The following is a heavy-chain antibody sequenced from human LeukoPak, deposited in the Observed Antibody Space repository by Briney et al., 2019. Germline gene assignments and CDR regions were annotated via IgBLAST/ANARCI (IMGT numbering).Heavy chain of an antibody. D-gene: IGHD5-18*01. CDR2: IRYDGSNK. CDR1: GFTFSSYG. V-gene: IGHV3-30*02. CDR3: ARDRGYSYGHDAFDI. J-gene: IGHJ3*02. Sequence: PGGSLRLSCAASGFTFSSYGMHWVRQAPGKGLEWVAFIRYDGSNKYYADSVKGRFTISRDNSKNTLYLQMNSLRAEDTALYYCARDRGYSYGHDAFDIWGQGTMVTVSS.